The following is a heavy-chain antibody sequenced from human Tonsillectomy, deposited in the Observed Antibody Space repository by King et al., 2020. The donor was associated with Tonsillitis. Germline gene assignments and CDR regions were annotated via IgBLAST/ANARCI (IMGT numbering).Heavy chain of an antibody. CDR3: ARDRIAVAGTRWFDP. J-gene: IGHJ5*02. Sequence: VQLVPSGAEVKKPGASVKVSCKASGYTFTSYAMHWVRQAPGQRLEWMGWINAGNGNTKYSQKFQGRVTITRDTSASTAYMELSSLRSEDTAVYYCARDRIAVAGTRWFDPWGQGTLVTVSS. D-gene: IGHD6-19*01. V-gene: IGHV1-3*01. CDR1: GYTFTSYA. CDR2: INAGNGNT.